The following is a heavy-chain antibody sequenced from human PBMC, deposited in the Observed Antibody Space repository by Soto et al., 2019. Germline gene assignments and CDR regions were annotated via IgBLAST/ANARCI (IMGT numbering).Heavy chain of an antibody. CDR3: ATSYENFWSAYYLAYFDY. V-gene: IGHV4-34*01. CDR2: INHSGST. Sequence: QVHLQQWGAGLLKPSETLSLTCAVSGVSFTGYYWSWIRQPPGKGLEWIGEINHSGSTDYNPSLKSRVTISVDTYKHQFSLKLSSVTAAYTAVYYCATSYENFWSAYYLAYFDYWGQGTLVTVSS. J-gene: IGHJ4*02. CDR1: GVSFTGYY. D-gene: IGHD3-3*01.